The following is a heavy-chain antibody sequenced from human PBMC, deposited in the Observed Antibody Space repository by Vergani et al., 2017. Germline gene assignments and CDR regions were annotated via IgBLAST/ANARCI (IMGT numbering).Heavy chain of an antibody. CDR1: GFSLSTTGVC. J-gene: IGHJ3*02. CDR3: ARSKYSSDWSGGGCDI. CDR2: IDWDDDK. V-gene: IGHV2-70*15. Sequence: QVTLRESGPALVKPTQTLTLTCTFSGFSLSTTGVCVSWIRQPPGKALEWLARIDWDDDKYYSTSLKTRLTIPKDTAKYQVVLTMTNMDPVDTAAYYCARSKYSSDWSGGGCDIWGRGTMVTVSS. D-gene: IGHD6-19*01.